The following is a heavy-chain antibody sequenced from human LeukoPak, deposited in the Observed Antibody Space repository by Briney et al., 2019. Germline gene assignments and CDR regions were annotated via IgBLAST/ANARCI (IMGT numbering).Heavy chain of an antibody. V-gene: IGHV3-7*01. CDR2: IKEDGSEK. Sequence: GGSLRLSCVASGFTFRRYWMTWVRQAPGKKPEWVANIKEDGSEKYYDDSVRGRFTISRDNAKNTLYLDMNSLRAEDTAVFYCARYYGSGRDADYWGQGTLVTVSS. CDR1: GFTFRRYW. CDR3: ARYYGSGRDADY. J-gene: IGHJ4*02. D-gene: IGHD3-10*01.